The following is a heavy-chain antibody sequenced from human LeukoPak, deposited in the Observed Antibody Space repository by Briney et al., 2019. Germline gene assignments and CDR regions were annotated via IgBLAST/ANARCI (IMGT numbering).Heavy chain of an antibody. Sequence: TGGSLRHSPAASGVTSSTDAMSWGRQTPGKGLGRGVGVSYDGSNKYYADSVKGRFTTSRDNSKNTLYLQTTSLRAEDTAVYYRARTKSITINDAFDIWGQATMVTVSS. CDR1: GVTSSTDA. CDR2: VSYDGSNK. V-gene: IGHV3-30*19. CDR3: ARTKSITINDAFDI. D-gene: IGHD3-3*01. J-gene: IGHJ3*02.